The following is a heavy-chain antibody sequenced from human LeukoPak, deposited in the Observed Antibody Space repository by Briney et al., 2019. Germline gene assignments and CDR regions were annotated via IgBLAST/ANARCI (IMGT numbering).Heavy chain of an antibody. CDR3: AREEYGDSNFDY. CDR1: GGSFSGYY. CDR2: INHSGST. J-gene: IGHJ4*02. Sequence: SSETLSLTCAVYGGSFSGYYWSWIRQPPGKGLEWIGEINHSGSTNYNPSLKSRVNISVDTSKNQFYLKLSSVTAADTAVYYCAREEYGDSNFDYWGQGTLVTVSS. V-gene: IGHV4-34*01. D-gene: IGHD4-17*01.